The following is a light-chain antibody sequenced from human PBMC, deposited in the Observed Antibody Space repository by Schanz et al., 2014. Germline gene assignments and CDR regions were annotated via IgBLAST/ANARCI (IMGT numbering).Light chain of an antibody. CDR2: WAS. V-gene: IGKV4-1*01. CDR1: QSVLYSSNDKNY. CDR3: QHYYTTPFT. J-gene: IGKJ3*01. Sequence: DIVMTQSPDSLAVSLGERATIHCKSSQSVLYSSNDKNYLAWYQQKPGQPPKLLIYWASTRESGVPDRFSGSGSGTDFTLTISSLQAEDVAVYYCQHYYTTPFTFGPGTKVDIK.